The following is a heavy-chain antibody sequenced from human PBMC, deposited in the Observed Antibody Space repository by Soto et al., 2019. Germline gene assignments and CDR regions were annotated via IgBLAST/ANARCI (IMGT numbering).Heavy chain of an antibody. CDR3: ARDSRAVSWLSDYSFAS. V-gene: IGHV1-69*12. D-gene: IGHD6-19*01. CDR2: IIPIFGTA. CDR1: GGTFSSYA. Sequence: QVQLVQSGAEVKKPGSSVKVSCKASGGTFSSYAISWVRQAPGQGLEWMGGIIPIFGTANYAQKFQGRVTITADESTSTAYLELSSLRSEDTAVYYCARDSRAVSWLSDYSFASWGQGTLVTVSS. J-gene: IGHJ4*02.